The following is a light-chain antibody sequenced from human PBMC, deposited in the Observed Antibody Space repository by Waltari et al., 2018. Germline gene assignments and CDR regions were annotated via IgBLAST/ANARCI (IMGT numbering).Light chain of an antibody. CDR1: QSVLYSPNNKNY. V-gene: IGKV4-1*01. Sequence: DIVMTQSPDSLAVSLGERAHINCKSSQSVLYSPNNKNYLAWYQQKPGQPPKLLIYWASNRASGFPDLFSGSGSGTDFTLTISSLQAEDVAVYYCQQYYRTPITLGQGTRLEIK. CDR3: QQYYRTPIT. J-gene: IGKJ5*01. CDR2: WAS.